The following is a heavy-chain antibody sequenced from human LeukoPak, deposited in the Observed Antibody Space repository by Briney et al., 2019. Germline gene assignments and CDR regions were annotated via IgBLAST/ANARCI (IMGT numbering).Heavy chain of an antibody. CDR3: ARVTYYYDSSGYYRAFDP. CDR2: IKQDGSEK. J-gene: IGHJ5*02. D-gene: IGHD3-22*01. Sequence: GGSLRLSCAAPGITFSNYNMNWVRQAPGKGLEWVANIKQDGSEKYYVDSVKGRFTISRDNAKNSLYLQMNSLRAEDTAVYYCARVTYYYDSSGYYRAFDPWGQGTLVTVSS. V-gene: IGHV3-7*01. CDR1: GITFSNYN.